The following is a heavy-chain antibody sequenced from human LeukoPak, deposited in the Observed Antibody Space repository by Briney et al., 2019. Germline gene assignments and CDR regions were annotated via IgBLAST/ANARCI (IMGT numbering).Heavy chain of an antibody. J-gene: IGHJ4*02. CDR1: GFTFSSYA. CDR2: ISGSGGST. CDR3: AKDTREYYYGSGTEFDY. D-gene: IGHD3-10*01. V-gene: IGHV3-23*01. Sequence: PGGSLRLSCAASGFTFSSYAMSWVRQAPGKGLEWVSAISGSGGSTYYADSEKGRFTISRDNSKNTLYLQMNSLRAEDTAVYYCAKDTREYYYGSGTEFDYWGQGTLVTVSS.